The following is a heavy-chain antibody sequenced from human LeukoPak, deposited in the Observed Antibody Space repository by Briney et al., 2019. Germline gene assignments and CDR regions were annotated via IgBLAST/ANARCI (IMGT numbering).Heavy chain of an antibody. CDR1: GGSFSGYY. V-gene: IGHV4-34*01. Sequence: SETLSLTCAVYGGSFSGYYWTWIRQSPGKGLEWIGEINHSGSTNYSPSLKSRVTISVDTSKKQFFLKPSSVTAADTAVYYCGREEYCNSISCFFDSWGQGTLSPSPQ. CDR2: INHSGST. J-gene: IGHJ4*02. D-gene: IGHD2-2*01. CDR3: GREEYCNSISCFFDS.